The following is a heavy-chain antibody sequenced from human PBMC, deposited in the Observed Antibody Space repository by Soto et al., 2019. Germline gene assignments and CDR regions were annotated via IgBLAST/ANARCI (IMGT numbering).Heavy chain of an antibody. V-gene: IGHV1-69*01. D-gene: IGHD6-13*01. Sequence: QVQLVQSGAEVKKPGSSVEVSCKASGGTFSSYAISWVLQAPGQGLEWMGGIIPIFGTANYAQKFQGRVTITADESTRTAYMELSSLRSVDTAVYYCAPPLRIAALSSYYYGMDVWGQGTTVTVSS. CDR3: APPLRIAALSSYYYGMDV. J-gene: IGHJ6*02. CDR1: GGTFSSYA. CDR2: IIPIFGTA.